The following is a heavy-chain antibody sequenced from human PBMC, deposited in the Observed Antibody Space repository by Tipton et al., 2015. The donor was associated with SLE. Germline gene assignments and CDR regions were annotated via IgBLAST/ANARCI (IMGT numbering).Heavy chain of an antibody. CDR2: IYYSGST. Sequence: TLSLTCTVSGGSISGYYWSWIRQPPGKGLEWIGYIYYSGSTNYNPSLKSRVTISVDTSKNQFSLKLSSVTAADTAVYYCARALHGPGDSSGYSPWGQGTLVTVSS. D-gene: IGHD3-22*01. CDR1: GGSISGYY. J-gene: IGHJ5*02. V-gene: IGHV4-59*01. CDR3: ARALHGPGDSSGYSP.